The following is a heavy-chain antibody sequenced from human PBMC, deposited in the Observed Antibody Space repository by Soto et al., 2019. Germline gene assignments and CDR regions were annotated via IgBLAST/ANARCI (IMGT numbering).Heavy chain of an antibody. V-gene: IGHV1-69*12. CDR1: GGTFSNYA. D-gene: IGHD5-12*01. Sequence: QVRLVQSGAEVKKPGSSVKVSCKASGGTFSNYAISWVRQAPGQGLEWMGGIILPFGTANYAEKFQDRVSITAEESMTTTYMELRGLRSEDTAVYYCARGPAYEGYFDYWGQGTLVTVSS. J-gene: IGHJ4*02. CDR2: IILPFGTA. CDR3: ARGPAYEGYFDY.